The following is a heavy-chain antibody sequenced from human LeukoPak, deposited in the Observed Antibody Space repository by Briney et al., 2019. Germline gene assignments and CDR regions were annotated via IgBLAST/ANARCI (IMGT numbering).Heavy chain of an antibody. CDR2: MNPNSGNT. CDR1: GYTFTNYD. D-gene: IGHD3-16*01. J-gene: IGHJ3*02. Sequence: RASVKVSCKASGYTFTNYDINWVRQATGQGLEWMGWMNPNSGNTGFAQKFEGRVTISRSTSISTAYMELSGLRSEDTAVYYCARGRGEDVLDAFDIWGQGTMVTVSS. V-gene: IGHV1-8*01. CDR3: ARGRGEDVLDAFDI.